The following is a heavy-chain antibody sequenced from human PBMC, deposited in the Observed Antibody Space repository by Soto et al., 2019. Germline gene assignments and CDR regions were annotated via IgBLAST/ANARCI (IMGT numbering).Heavy chain of an antibody. CDR3: AREYSSSSYYYYYMDV. V-gene: IGHV1-69*13. J-gene: IGHJ6*03. D-gene: IGHD6-6*01. CDR1: GGTFSSYA. Sequence: ASVKVSCKASGGTFSSYAISWVRQAPGQGLEWMGGIIPIFGTANYAQKFQGRVTITADESTSTAYMELSSLRSEDTAMYYCAREYSSSSYYYYYMDVWGKGTTVTVSS. CDR2: IIPIFGTA.